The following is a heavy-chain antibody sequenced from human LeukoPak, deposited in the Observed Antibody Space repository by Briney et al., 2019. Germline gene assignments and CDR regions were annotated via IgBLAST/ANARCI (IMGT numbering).Heavy chain of an antibody. Sequence: ASVKVSCKASGYTFTGYYMHWVRQAPGQGLEWMGWINPNSGGTNYAQKFQGRVTITRNTSISTAYMELSSLRSEDTAVYYCARGRKVFGVVKSKYYYYMDVWGKGTTVTVSS. CDR3: ARGRKVFGVVKSKYYYYMDV. D-gene: IGHD3-3*01. CDR1: GYTFTGYY. V-gene: IGHV1-2*02. J-gene: IGHJ6*03. CDR2: INPNSGGT.